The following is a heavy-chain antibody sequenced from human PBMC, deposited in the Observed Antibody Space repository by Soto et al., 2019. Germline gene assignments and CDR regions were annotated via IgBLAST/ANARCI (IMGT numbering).Heavy chain of an antibody. CDR1: GFPFNDYY. D-gene: IGHD2-21*01. CDR3: VRGGGGGLFEH. J-gene: IGHJ4*02. CDR2: ISPKSTFR. Sequence: GGSLRLSCSTSGFPFNDYYMTWIRQAPGKGLEWLSHISPKSTFRNYADSVKGRFTISRDNTESSLFLQMNSLGVDDTAVYSCVRGGGGGLFEHWGQGVLVTVSS. V-gene: IGHV3-11*06.